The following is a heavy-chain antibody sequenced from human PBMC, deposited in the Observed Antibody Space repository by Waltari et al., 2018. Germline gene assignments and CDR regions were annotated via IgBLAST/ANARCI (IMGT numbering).Heavy chain of an antibody. CDR3: ARDPYYYGSGSYYSQFDY. V-gene: IGHV1-3*01. D-gene: IGHD3-10*01. J-gene: IGHJ4*02. CDR2: INAGNGNT. Sequence: QVQLVQSGAEVKKPGASVKVSCKASGYTFTSYAMHWVRQAPGQRLEWMGWINAGNGNTKYSQKFQGRVTITRDTSASTAYMELSSLRSEDTAVYYCARDPYYYGSGSYYSQFDYWGQGTLVTVSS. CDR1: GYTFTSYA.